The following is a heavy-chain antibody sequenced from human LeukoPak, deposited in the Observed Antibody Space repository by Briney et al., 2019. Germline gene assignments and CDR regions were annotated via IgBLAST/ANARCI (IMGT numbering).Heavy chain of an antibody. D-gene: IGHD3-22*01. J-gene: IGHJ4*02. V-gene: IGHV3-30*03. CDR2: VSYDGCHK. Sequence: GGSLRLSCVGSGFSLSDYGIHWVRQAPGKGLEWVAVVSYDGCHKYYADSVKGRFTISRDTSSDTVSLQMNSLRVEDTALYYCARDRINMMVMGHDSGLDCWGQGTLVTVSS. CDR1: GFSLSDYG. CDR3: ARDRINMMVMGHDSGLDC.